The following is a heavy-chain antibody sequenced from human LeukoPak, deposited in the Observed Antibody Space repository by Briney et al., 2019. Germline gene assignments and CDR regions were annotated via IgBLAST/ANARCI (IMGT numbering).Heavy chain of an antibody. CDR3: AREGRAVRGVIR. CDR1: GGSISSGGYY. J-gene: IGHJ4*02. V-gene: IGHV4-31*03. CDR2: IYYSGST. Sequence: PSETLSLTCTVSGGSISSGGYYWSWIRQHPGKGLEWIGYIYYSGSTYYNPSLKSRVTISVDTSKNQFSLKLSSVTAADTAVYYCAREGRAVRGVIRWGQGTLVTVSS. D-gene: IGHD3-10*01.